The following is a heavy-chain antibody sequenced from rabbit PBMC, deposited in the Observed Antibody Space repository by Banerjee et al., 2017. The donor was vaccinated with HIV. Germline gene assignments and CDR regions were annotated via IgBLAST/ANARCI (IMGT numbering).Heavy chain of an antibody. CDR1: GIDFSSYYY. CDR3: ARDAGENIYNL. J-gene: IGHJ4*01. Sequence: QEQLEESGGDLVKPGGTLTLTCKASGIDFSSYYYMCWVSQAPGKGLEWIGCIYTGDGNTYYASWVKGRFTISKTSSTTVTLQMTSLTAADTASYFCARDAGENIYNLWGPGTLVTVS. V-gene: IGHV1S45*01. CDR2: IYTGDGNT. D-gene: IGHD4-2*01.